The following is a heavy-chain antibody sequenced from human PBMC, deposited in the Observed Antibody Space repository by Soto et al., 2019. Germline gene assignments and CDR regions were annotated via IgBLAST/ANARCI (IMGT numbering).Heavy chain of an antibody. V-gene: IGHV3-23*01. D-gene: IGHD3-3*01. CDR3: AKDAFEYYDFWSGYYRSYYYMDV. CDR2: ISGSGGST. J-gene: IGHJ6*03. Sequence: GGSLRLSCAASGFTFSSYAMSWVRQAPGKGLEWVSAISGSGGSTYYADSVKGRFTISRDNSKNTLYLQMNSLRAEDTAVYYCAKDAFEYYDFWSGYYRSYYYMDVWGKGTTVTAP. CDR1: GFTFSSYA.